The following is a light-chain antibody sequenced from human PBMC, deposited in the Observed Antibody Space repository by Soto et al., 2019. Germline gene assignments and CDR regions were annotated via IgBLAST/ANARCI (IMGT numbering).Light chain of an antibody. CDR3: TSYTSSNTYV. V-gene: IGLV2-14*01. CDR2: DVS. J-gene: IGLJ1*01. Sequence: QSALAQPASVSGSPGQSIAISCTGTSSDVGRYNYVSWFQQHPGKAPKLMIYDVSNRPSGVSDRFSGSKSGNTASLTISGLHAEDEADYYCTSYTSSNTYVFGTGTKVTVL. CDR1: SSDVGRYNY.